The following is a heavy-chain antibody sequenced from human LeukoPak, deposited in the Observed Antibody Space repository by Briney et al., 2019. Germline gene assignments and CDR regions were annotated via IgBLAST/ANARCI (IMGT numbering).Heavy chain of an antibody. D-gene: IGHD2-2*01. CDR3: ARGGPDIVVVPAAMWYFDY. V-gene: IGHV1-18*01. CDR2: ISAYNGNT. J-gene: IGHJ4*02. Sequence: ASVKVSCKASGYTFTSYGISWVRQAPGQGLEWMGWISAYNGNTNYAQELQGRVTMTTDTSTSTAYMELRSLRSDDTAVYYCARGGPDIVVVPAAMWYFDYWGQGTLVTVSS. CDR1: GYTFTSYG.